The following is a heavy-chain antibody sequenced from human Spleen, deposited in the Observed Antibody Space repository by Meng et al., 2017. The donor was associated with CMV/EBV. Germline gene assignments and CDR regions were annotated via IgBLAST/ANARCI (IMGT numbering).Heavy chain of an antibody. CDR2: IYSGGST. CDR3: APRITGYYSDAMDV. D-gene: IGHD3-16*01. J-gene: IGHJ6*02. V-gene: IGHV3-53*01. CDR1: GFTVSSNY. Sequence: ETLSLTCAASGFTVSSNYMSWVRQAPGKGLEWVSVIYSGGSTYYADSVKGRFTISRDKSKNTLYLQMNSLRAEDTAVYYCAPRITGYYSDAMDVWGQGTTVTVSS.